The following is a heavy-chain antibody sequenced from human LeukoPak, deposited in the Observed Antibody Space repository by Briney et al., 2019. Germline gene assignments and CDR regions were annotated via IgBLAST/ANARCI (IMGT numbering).Heavy chain of an antibody. Sequence: ASVKVSCKASGYTFTSYGISWVRQAPGQGLEWMGWISAYNGNTNYAQKLQGRVTMTTDTSTSTAYMELRSLRSDDTAVYYCARVGDSSLVGYYYYGMDVWGRGTTVTVSS. CDR1: GYTFTSYG. V-gene: IGHV1-18*01. CDR2: ISAYNGNT. D-gene: IGHD6-19*01. CDR3: ARVGDSSLVGYYYYGMDV. J-gene: IGHJ6*02.